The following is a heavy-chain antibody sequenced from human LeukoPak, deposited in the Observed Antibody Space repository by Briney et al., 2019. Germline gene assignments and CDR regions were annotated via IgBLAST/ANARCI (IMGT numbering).Heavy chain of an antibody. D-gene: IGHD6-13*01. V-gene: IGHV7-4-1*02. CDR3: ARGSSDSSSWMYYFDY. J-gene: IGHJ4*02. Sequence: ASVKVSCKASGYTFTSCAMNWVRQAPGQGLEWMGWINTNTGNPTYAQGFTGRFVFSLDTSVSTAYLQISSLKAEDTAVYYCARGSSDSSSWMYYFDYWGQGTLVTVSS. CDR2: INTNTGNP. CDR1: GYTFTSCA.